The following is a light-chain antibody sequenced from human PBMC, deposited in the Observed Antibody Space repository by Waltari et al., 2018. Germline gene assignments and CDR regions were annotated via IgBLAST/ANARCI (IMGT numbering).Light chain of an antibody. V-gene: IGKV3-11*01. Sequence: ETVLPQCPAILSFSPGGRVTLTCRASQSVGTYLAWYQQRPGQSPRLLIYDASYRATGIPARFSGSGSETDFTLTISSLHPEDFAVYYCQQRRNWPLTFGGGTRVQI. J-gene: IGKJ4*01. CDR1: QSVGTY. CDR3: QQRRNWPLT. CDR2: DAS.